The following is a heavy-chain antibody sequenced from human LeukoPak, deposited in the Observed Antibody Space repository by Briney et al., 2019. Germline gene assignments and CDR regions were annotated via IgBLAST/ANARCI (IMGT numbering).Heavy chain of an antibody. Sequence: PSETLSLTCTVSGDPISSGSYYWSWIRQPAGKGLEWIGRVYTSGSTNYNPSLRSRVTISVDSSKNQFSLKLNSVTAADTAVYYCARAPRAYNIRFDYWGQGTLVTVSS. CDR3: ARAPRAYNIRFDY. D-gene: IGHD1-14*01. V-gene: IGHV4-61*02. J-gene: IGHJ4*02. CDR2: VYTSGST. CDR1: GDPISSGSYY.